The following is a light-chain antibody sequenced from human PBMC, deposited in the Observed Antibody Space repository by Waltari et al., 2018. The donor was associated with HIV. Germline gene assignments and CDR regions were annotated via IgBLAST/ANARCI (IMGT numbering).Light chain of an antibody. J-gene: IGLJ3*02. V-gene: IGLV1-44*01. CDR3: ATWDGSLNGV. CDR2: SDN. Sequence: QSVLTQAPSASGTPGPRVIISCSGSSSNIGRNTWRWYQQLPGTAPKLLIFSDNRRPSGIPERFSGSKSGTSASLAISGLQIEDEGDYFCATWDGSLNGVFGGGTKLTVL. CDR1: SSNIGRNT.